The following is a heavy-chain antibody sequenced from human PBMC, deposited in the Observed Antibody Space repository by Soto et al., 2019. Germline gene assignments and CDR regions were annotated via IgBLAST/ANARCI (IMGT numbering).Heavy chain of an antibody. D-gene: IGHD3-10*01. CDR1: GGSISSSNW. CDR2: IYHSGST. V-gene: IGHV4-4*02. CDR3: GGGGGLLWFGELSRSKSGAYYFDY. Sequence: QVQLQESGPGLVKPSGTLSLTCAVSGGSISSSNWWSWVRQPPGKGLEWIGEIYHSGSTNYNPSLKSRVTISVDKSKNPFPLKLGSVAAAATAGFYWGGGGGLLWFGELSRSKSGAYYFDYWGQGTLVTVSS. J-gene: IGHJ4*02.